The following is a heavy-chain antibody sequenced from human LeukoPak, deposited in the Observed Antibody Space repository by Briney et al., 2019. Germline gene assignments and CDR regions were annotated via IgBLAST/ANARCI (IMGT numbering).Heavy chain of an antibody. J-gene: IGHJ3*02. CDR2: INGSGGST. D-gene: IGHD2-2*01. CDR1: GFTFRSYA. CDR3: AKLKGKDGVRDGYET. Sequence: PGGSLRLSCAASGFTFRSYAMKWVRQAPGKGLEWVSDINGSGGSTYYADSVKGRFTISRDNSKNTLYLQMNSLRAEDTAVYYCAKLKGKDGVRDGYETWGPGTMVTVSS. V-gene: IGHV3-23*01.